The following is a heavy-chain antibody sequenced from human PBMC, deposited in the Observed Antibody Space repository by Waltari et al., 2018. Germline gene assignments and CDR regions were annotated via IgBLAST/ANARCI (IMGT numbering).Heavy chain of an antibody. Sequence: EVRLVEAGGNIVQPGGSLRLTCAASGFSFSDYWMHWVRQVPGEGLVGVSRINGDGSSIRYSDSVKGRFTISRDNTRNTLYLQIYARKGGRGYTYGPFYYDSWGQGTQVTVSS. J-gene: IGHJ4*02. D-gene: IGHD5-18*01. V-gene: IGHV3-74*01. CDR1: GFSFSDYW. CDR2: INGDGSSI. CDR3: FYYDS.